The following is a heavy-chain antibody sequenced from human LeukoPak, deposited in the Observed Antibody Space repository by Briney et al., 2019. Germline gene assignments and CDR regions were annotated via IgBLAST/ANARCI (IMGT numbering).Heavy chain of an antibody. D-gene: IGHD2-8*01. V-gene: IGHV3-72*01. CDR2: SRDKANSYTT. J-gene: IGHJ3*02. CDR1: GFTFSDHY. Sequence: QTGGSLRLSCTVSGFTFSDHYMEWVRQAPGKGLEWVGRSRDKANSYTTEFAASVKGSFTLSRDDSKNSLYLQMNSLKTEDTAIYYCVRTQSNGLHVFDTWGQGTKVTVSS. CDR3: VRTQSNGLHVFDT.